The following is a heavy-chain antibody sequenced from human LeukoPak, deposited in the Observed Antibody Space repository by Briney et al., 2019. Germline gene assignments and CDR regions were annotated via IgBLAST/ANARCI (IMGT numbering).Heavy chain of an antibody. CDR1: GVTFSTFD. D-gene: IGHD1-26*01. J-gene: IGHJ4*02. V-gene: IGHV3-13*01. Sequence: PGGSLRLSCAASGVTFSTFDMHWVRQVTGKGLEWVSAIGTTYDTYYSDSVKGRFTISRDNAQNSLYLQMNSLRAEDTAIYYCVRDRGTYRPIDYWGQGTLVTVSS. CDR2: IGTTYDT. CDR3: VRDRGTYRPIDY.